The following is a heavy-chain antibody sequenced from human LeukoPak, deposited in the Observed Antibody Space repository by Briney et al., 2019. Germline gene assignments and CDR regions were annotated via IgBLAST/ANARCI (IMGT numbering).Heavy chain of an antibody. Sequence: SVKVSCKASGGTFSSYAISWVRQAPGQGLEWMGGIIPIFGTANYAQKFQGRVTITTDESTSTAYMELSSLRSEDTPVYYCARGLDSSGYYDYYYYYMDVWGKGTTVTVSS. CDR2: IIPIFGTA. V-gene: IGHV1-69*05. CDR1: GGTFSSYA. CDR3: ARGLDSSGYYDYYYYYMDV. D-gene: IGHD3-22*01. J-gene: IGHJ6*03.